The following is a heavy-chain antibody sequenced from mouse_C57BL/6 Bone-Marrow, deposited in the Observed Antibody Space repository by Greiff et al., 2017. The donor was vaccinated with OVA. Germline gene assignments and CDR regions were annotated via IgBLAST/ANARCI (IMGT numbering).Heavy chain of an antibody. CDR2: IDPSDSYT. Sequence: QVQLQQSGAELVKPGASVKLSCKASGYTFPSYWMQWVKQRPGQGLEWIGEIDPSDSYTNYNQKFKGKATLTVDTSSSTAYMQLSSLTSEDSAVYYCARTEVYDGYYHYWGQGTTLTVSS. D-gene: IGHD2-3*01. CDR1: GYTFPSYW. CDR3: ARTEVYDGYYHY. J-gene: IGHJ2*01. V-gene: IGHV1-50*01.